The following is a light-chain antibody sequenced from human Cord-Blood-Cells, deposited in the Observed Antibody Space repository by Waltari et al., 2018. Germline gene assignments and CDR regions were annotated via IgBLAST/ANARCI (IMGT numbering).Light chain of an antibody. J-gene: IGLJ2*01. CDR2: DVS. V-gene: IGLV2-14*01. Sequence: QSALTQPASVSGSPGQSITISCTGTSSDGGGYNYVSWYQQHPGKAPKLMIYDVSNRPSGVSNRFSGYKSGNTASLTISGLQAEDEADYYCSSYTSSSTLVFGGGTKLTVL. CDR3: SSYTSSSTLV. CDR1: SSDGGGYNY.